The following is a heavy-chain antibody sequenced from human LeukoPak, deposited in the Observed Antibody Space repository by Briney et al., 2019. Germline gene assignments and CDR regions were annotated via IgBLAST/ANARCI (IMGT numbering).Heavy chain of an antibody. CDR3: ARSDYGDYDDAFDI. J-gene: IGHJ3*02. CDR2: ISYDGSNK. V-gene: IGHV3-30*03. D-gene: IGHD4-17*01. CDR1: GLTLSDQY. Sequence: PGGSLRLSCVVSGLTLSDQYMEWVRQAPGKGLEWVAVISYDGSNKYYADSVKGRFTISRDNSKNTLYLQMNSLRAEDTAVYYCARSDYGDYDDAFDIWGQGTMVTVSS.